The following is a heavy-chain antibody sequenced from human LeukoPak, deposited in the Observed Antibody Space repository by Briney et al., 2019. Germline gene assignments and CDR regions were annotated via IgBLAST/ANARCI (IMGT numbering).Heavy chain of an antibody. D-gene: IGHD2-8*01. CDR2: XIPILGIA. CDR1: GGTFSSYT. Sequence: SVXVSCKASGGTFSSYTISWVRQAPGQGREWMGXXIPILGIANYAQKFQGRVTITADKSTSTAYMELSSLRSEDTAVYYCASAVYAMDYYYYGMDVWGQGTTVTVSS. CDR3: ASAVYAMDYYYYGMDV. J-gene: IGHJ6*02. V-gene: IGHV1-69*02.